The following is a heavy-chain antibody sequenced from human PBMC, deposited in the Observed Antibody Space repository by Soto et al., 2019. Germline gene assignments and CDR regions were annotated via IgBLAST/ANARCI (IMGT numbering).Heavy chain of an antibody. CDR2: ISWNSGSI. CDR1: GFTFDDYA. V-gene: IGHV3-9*01. D-gene: IGHD6-19*01. J-gene: IGHJ4*02. Sequence: EVQLVESGGGLVQPGRSLRLSCAASGFTFDDYAMHWVRQAPGKGLEWVSGISWNSGSIAYADSVKGRFTISRDNAKNSLFLQMNRLRAEDTALYYCANAVAFSGRDFDSWGQGTLVSVSS. CDR3: ANAVAFSGRDFDS.